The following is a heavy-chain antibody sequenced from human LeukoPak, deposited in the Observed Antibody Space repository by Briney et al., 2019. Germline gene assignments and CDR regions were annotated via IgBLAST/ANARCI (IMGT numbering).Heavy chain of an antibody. CDR3: AKAAHRTVAGTLIDY. Sequence: RTGGSLRLSCAASGFTFDDYGMSWVRQAPGKGLDWVSGIIWSGGSTGYADSVKGRFTISRDNAKNSLYLQMNSLRAEDMALYYCAKAAHRTVAGTLIDYWGQGTLVTVSS. CDR2: IIWSGGST. D-gene: IGHD6-19*01. V-gene: IGHV3-20*04. J-gene: IGHJ4*02. CDR1: GFTFDDYG.